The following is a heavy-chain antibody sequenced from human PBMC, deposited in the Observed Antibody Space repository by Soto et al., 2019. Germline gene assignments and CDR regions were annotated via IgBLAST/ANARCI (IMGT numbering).Heavy chain of an antibody. CDR2: ISYDGSNK. Sequence: QVQLVESGGGVVQPGRSLRLSCAASGFTFSSYGMHWVRQAPGKGLEWVAVISYDGSNKYYADSVKGRFTISRDNSKYALYLQMHSLSAEDTAVYYCAKDQLRGVRGVITYYYGMDVWGQGTTVTVSS. J-gene: IGHJ6*02. V-gene: IGHV3-30*18. CDR3: AKDQLRGVRGVITYYYGMDV. D-gene: IGHD3-10*01. CDR1: GFTFSSYG.